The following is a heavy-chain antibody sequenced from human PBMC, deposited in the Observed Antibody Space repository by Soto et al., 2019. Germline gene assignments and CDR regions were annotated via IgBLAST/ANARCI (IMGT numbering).Heavy chain of an antibody. CDR2: IKQDGSEK. D-gene: IGHD3-16*01. V-gene: IGHV3-7*01. CDR1: RFSFSTYW. CDR3: ARGWAFDY. Sequence: PGGSLRLSCAASRFSFSTYWINWVRQAPGKGLEWVANIKQDGSEKYYVDSVKGRFTISRDNAKNSMDLQMNSLRAEDTAVYYCARGWAFDYWGRGTLVTVSS. J-gene: IGHJ4*02.